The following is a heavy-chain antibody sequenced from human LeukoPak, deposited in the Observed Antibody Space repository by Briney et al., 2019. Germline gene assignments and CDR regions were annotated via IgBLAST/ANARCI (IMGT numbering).Heavy chain of an antibody. Sequence: GGALRLSCAASGFTFSSYAMSWVRHAPGKGLEWVSSISSSSSYIYYADSVKGRFTISRDNAKNSLYLQQNSLRAEDTAVYYTAGEGSYDYHYNMDVWGKGTTVTVSS. D-gene: IGHD1-26*01. CDR3: AGEGSYDYHYNMDV. V-gene: IGHV3-21*01. CDR1: GFTFSSYA. J-gene: IGHJ6*03. CDR2: ISSSSSYI.